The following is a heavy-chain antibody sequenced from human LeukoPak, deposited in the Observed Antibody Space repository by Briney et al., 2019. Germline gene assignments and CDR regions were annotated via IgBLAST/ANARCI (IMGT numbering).Heavy chain of an antibody. Sequence: SETLSLTCTVSGGSISSYYWSWIRQPPGQGLEWIGYIYYSGSTNYNPSLKSRVTISVDTSKNQFSLKLSSVTAAATAVYYCARASGQWLPPVYWGQGTLVTVSS. CDR1: GGSISSYY. D-gene: IGHD6-19*01. V-gene: IGHV4-59*01. CDR3: ARASGQWLPPVY. CDR2: IYYSGST. J-gene: IGHJ4*02.